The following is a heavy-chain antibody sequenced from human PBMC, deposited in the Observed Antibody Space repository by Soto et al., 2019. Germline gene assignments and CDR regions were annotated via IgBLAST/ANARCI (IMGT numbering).Heavy chain of an antibody. J-gene: IGHJ4*02. V-gene: IGHV1-18*01. CDR3: ASGQWLAELDY. CDR2: ISGYNGNT. D-gene: IGHD6-19*01. Sequence: QVQVVQSGAEVKKPGASVKVSCKASGYTFTSYGINWVRQAPGQGLEWMGWISGYNGNTNYAQKFQGRVTMTTDTSTSTAFMDLRTLTSDDTAVYYCASGQWLAELDYWGQGTLVTVSS. CDR1: GYTFTSYG.